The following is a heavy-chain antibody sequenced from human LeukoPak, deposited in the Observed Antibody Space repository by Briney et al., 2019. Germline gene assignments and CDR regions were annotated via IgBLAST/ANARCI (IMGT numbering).Heavy chain of an antibody. V-gene: IGHV3-30-3*01. CDR2: VASDGSQT. CDR3: ARERQDTIVHSGAFDI. J-gene: IGHJ3*02. D-gene: IGHD3-10*01. CDR1: GFTLGTYI. Sequence: PGGSLRLSCGASGFTLGTYIMHWVRQAPGKGLQWVAAVASDGSQTFYIESVRGRFTISRDNSKNTLCLQMNTLRAEDTAVYFCARERQDTIVHSGAFDIWGQGTMVTVSS.